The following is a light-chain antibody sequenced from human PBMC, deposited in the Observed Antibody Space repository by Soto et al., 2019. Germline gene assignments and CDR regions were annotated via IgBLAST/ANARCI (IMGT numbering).Light chain of an antibody. CDR1: ESVDIN. Sequence: ERVMTQSPPTLAVSPGASATITCWASESVDINLAWYQQRPGKPPRLLIYGASTRATGIPPRFSGSGSGTKFTLTIGSLQSDDFAVYFCQQYNNWPLTFDPGTKVEIK. CDR2: GAS. V-gene: IGKV3-15*01. CDR3: QQYNNWPLT. J-gene: IGKJ1*01.